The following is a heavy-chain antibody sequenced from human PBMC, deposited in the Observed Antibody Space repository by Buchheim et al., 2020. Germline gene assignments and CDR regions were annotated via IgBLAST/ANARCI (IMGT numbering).Heavy chain of an antibody. J-gene: IGHJ6*03. D-gene: IGHD3-10*01. CDR3: AKVRGYYYYYMDV. CDR1: GFTFSSYG. CDR2: IWYDGSNK. V-gene: IGHV3-33*06. Sequence: QVQLVESGGGVVQPGRSLRLSCAASGFTFSSYGMHWVRQAPGKGLEWVAVIWYDGSNKYYADSVKGRFTISRDTSKTTLYLQMNSLRAEDTAVYYCAKVRGYYYYYMDVWGKGTT.